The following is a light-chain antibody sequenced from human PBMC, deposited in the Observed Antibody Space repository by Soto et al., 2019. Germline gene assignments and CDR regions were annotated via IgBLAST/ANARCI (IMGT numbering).Light chain of an antibody. CDR2: EAS. CDR3: LQDYNYPRT. Sequence: QMTQSPSTLSASVGDRVTITCRASQSISTWLAWHQQKPGQAPKLLIYEASRLQIGVPSRFRGSGSGPDFTLTISSLQPEDFATYYCLQDYNYPRTFGQGTKVDIK. V-gene: IGKV1-6*01. CDR1: QSISTW. J-gene: IGKJ1*01.